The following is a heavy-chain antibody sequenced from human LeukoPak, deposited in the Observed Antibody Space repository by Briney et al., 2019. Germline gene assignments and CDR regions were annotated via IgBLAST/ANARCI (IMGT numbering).Heavy chain of an antibody. V-gene: IGHV3-74*01. Sequence: PGGSLRLSCEVSGFIFSEYWMHWVRQGPGRGLEWVSRNSKDANGIHYASSVEGRFTISRDNARNKVFLHMNNLRVEDTAVYYCVREAPLAGDWYFDRWGRGSLVTVSS. CDR3: VREAPLAGDWYFDR. CDR2: NSKDANGI. CDR1: GFIFSEYW. D-gene: IGHD6-19*01. J-gene: IGHJ2*01.